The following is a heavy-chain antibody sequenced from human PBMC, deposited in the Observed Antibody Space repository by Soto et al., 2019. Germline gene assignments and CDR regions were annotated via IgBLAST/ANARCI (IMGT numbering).Heavy chain of an antibody. J-gene: IGHJ6*02. CDR3: ARWEGRSRWYVPAYYYYGMDV. Sequence: QVQLVQSGAEVKKPGSSVKVSCKASGGTFSSYAISWVRQAPGQGLEWLGGIIPIFGTANYAKKFQGRVTITADESTSTAYMELSSQRSEETAVYYFARWEGRSRWYVPAYYYYGMDVWGQGTTVTVSS. CDR2: IIPIFGTA. D-gene: IGHD6-13*01. CDR1: GGTFSSYA. V-gene: IGHV1-69*12.